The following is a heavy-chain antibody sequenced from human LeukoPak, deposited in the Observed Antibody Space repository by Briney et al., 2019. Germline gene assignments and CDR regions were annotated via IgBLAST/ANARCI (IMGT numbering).Heavy chain of an antibody. CDR3: ASSDCSGGSCYSHFDY. V-gene: IGHV4-34*01. D-gene: IGHD2-15*01. CDR1: GGSFSGYY. CDR2: INHSGST. Sequence: PSETLSLTCAVYGGSFSGYYWSWIRQPPGKGLEWIGEINHSGSTSYNPSLKSRVTISVDTSKNQFSLKLSSVTAADTAVYYCASSDCSGGSCYSHFDYWGQGTLVTVSS. J-gene: IGHJ4*02.